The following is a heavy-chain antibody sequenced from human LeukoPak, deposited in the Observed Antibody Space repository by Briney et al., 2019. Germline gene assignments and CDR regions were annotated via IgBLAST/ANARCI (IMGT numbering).Heavy chain of an antibody. CDR1: GFTFDDYA. CDR2: ISWNSGSI. D-gene: IGHD3-9*01. J-gene: IGHJ6*02. CDR3: ARSGYFDWLSDYYYYGMDV. Sequence: PGGSLRLSCAASGFTFDDYAMHWVRQAPGKGLEWVSGISWNSGSIGYADSVKGRFTISRDNAKNSLYLQMNSLRAEDTAVYYCARSGYFDWLSDYYYYGMDVWGQGTTVTVSS. V-gene: IGHV3-9*01.